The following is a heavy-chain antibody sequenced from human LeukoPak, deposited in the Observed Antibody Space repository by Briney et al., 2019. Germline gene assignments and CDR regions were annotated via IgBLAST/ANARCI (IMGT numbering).Heavy chain of an antibody. D-gene: IGHD4-17*01. CDR2: IIPIFGTA. CDR1: RGTFSSYA. V-gene: IGHV1-69*13. CDR3: ARDPSTTVTTSPSHFWYFDL. Sequence: SVKVSCKASRGTFSSYAISWVRQAPGQGLEWMGGIIPIFGTANYAQKFQGRVTITADESTSTAYMELSSLRSEDTAVYYCARDPSTTVTTSPSHFWYFDLWGRGTLVTVSS. J-gene: IGHJ2*01.